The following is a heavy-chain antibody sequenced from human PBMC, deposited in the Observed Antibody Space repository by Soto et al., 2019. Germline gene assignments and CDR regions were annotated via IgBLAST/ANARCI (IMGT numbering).Heavy chain of an antibody. V-gene: IGHV1-2*04. CDR2: INPNSGGT. J-gene: IGHJ6*02. CDR3: ARDDGSRTHYGMDV. D-gene: IGHD3-10*01. CDR1: GYTFTGYY. Sequence: QVQLVQSGAEVKKPGASVKVSCKASGYTFTGYYMHWVRQAPGQGLEWMGWINPNSGGTNYAQKFQGWVTMTRDTSISTAYMELSRLRSDDTAVYYWARDDGSRTHYGMDVWGQGTTVTVSS.